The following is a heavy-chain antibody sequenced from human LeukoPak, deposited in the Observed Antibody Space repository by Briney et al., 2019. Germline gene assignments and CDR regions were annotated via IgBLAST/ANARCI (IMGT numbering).Heavy chain of an antibody. V-gene: IGHV4-39*01. Sequence: PSENLSLTCTVSGGSISTSTYYWGWIRQTPVKGLEWIGSMYYSGTTYFNPSLKSRLTISVDTSKNQFSLKLSSVTAADTAVYYCARHSPPYYGSGSYMDVWGQGTTVTVPS. CDR1: GGSISTSTYY. D-gene: IGHD3-10*01. CDR3: ARHSPPYYGSGSYMDV. J-gene: IGHJ6*02. CDR2: MYYSGTT.